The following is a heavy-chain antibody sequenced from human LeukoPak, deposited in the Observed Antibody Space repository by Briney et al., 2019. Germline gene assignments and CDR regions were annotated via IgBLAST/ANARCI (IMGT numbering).Heavy chain of an antibody. J-gene: IGHJ4*02. CDR1: GGSISSYY. V-gene: IGHV4-59*12. CDR3: ARGPYFDWLYYFDY. Sequence: SETLSLTCTVSGGSISSYYWSWIRQPPGKGLEWIGYIYYSGSTNYNPSLKSRVTMSVDTSKNQFSLKLSSVTAADTAVYYCARGPYFDWLYYFDYWGQGTLVTVSS. D-gene: IGHD3-9*01. CDR2: IYYSGST.